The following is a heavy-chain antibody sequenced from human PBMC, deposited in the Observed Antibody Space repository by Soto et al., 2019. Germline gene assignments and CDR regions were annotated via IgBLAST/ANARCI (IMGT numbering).Heavy chain of an antibody. CDR3: ASGGYCSSTSCYGGMDV. V-gene: IGHV3-23*01. CDR1: GYTFSNYA. Sequence: EVQLLESGGGLVQPGGSLRLSCAASGYTFSNYALSWVRQAPGKGLEWVSAISGSGASTYYADSVKGRFTISRDNSKNTLYLQMNSLRAEDTAIYYRASGGYCSSTSCYGGMDVWGQGTTVTVSS. CDR2: ISGSGAST. J-gene: IGHJ6*02. D-gene: IGHD2-2*01.